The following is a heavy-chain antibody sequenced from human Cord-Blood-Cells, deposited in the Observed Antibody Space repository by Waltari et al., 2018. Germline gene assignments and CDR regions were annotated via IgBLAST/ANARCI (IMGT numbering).Heavy chain of an antibody. CDR2: MNPNSGNT. V-gene: IGHV1-8*01. CDR3: ARVVGSSSWYKWHDAFDI. CDR1: GYTFTSYD. J-gene: IGHJ3*02. D-gene: IGHD6-13*01. Sequence: QVQLVQSGAEVKKPGASVTVSCKASGYTFTSYDINWVRPATGQGLEWMGWMNPNSGNTGYAKKFQGRVTMTRNTSISTAYMELSSLRSEDTAVYYCARVVGSSSWYKWHDAFDIWGQGTMVTVSS.